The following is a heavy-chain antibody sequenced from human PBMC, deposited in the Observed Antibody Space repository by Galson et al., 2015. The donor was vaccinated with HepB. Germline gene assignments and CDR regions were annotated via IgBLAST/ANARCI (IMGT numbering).Heavy chain of an antibody. CDR2: ISYDGSNK. D-gene: IGHD2-8*01. CDR1: GFTFSSYG. V-gene: IGHV3-30*18. Sequence: SLRLSCAASGFTFSSYGMHWVRQAPGKGLEWVAVISYDGSNKYYADSVKGRFTICRDNSKNTLYLQMNSLRAEDTAAYYCAKDNADYWGQGTLVTVSS. CDR3: AKDNADY. J-gene: IGHJ4*02.